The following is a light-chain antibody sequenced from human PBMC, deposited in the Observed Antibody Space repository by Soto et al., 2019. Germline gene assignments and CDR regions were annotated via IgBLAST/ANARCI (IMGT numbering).Light chain of an antibody. V-gene: IGKV3-15*01. CDR1: QSVSSN. CDR2: GAS. Sequence: EIVMTQSPATLSVSPGERATLSCRASQSVSSNLAWYQQKPGQAPRLLIYGASTRATDVPARFSGSGSGTDFTLTISRLEPEDFAVYYCQQYGSSPRTVGQGTKVDSK. CDR3: QQYGSSPRT. J-gene: IGKJ1*01.